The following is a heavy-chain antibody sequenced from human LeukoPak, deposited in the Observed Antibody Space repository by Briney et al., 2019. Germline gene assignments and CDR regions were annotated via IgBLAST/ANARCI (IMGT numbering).Heavy chain of an antibody. CDR2: IYYSGST. CDR3: ARVYSNFDY. Sequence: SETLSLTCTVSGGSISSYYWSWIRQPPGKGLEWTGYIYYSGSTYYNPSLKSRVTISVDTSKNQFSLKLSSVTAADTAVYYCARVYSNFDYWGQGTLVTVSS. J-gene: IGHJ4*02. D-gene: IGHD1-14*01. V-gene: IGHV4-59*08. CDR1: GGSISSYY.